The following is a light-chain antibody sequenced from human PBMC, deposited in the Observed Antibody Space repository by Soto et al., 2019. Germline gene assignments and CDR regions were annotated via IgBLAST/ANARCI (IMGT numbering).Light chain of an antibody. CDR1: SSDVGGYDY. CDR3: SSFTSSTTRV. J-gene: IGLJ1*01. CDR2: DVS. V-gene: IGLV2-14*01. Sequence: QSVLTQPASVSGSPGQSITISCTGSSSDVGGYDYVSWYQQYPGKAPKLMIYDVSNRPSGVSNRFSGSKSGNTASLTISGLQADDEADYCCSSFTSSTTRVFGTGTKVTVL.